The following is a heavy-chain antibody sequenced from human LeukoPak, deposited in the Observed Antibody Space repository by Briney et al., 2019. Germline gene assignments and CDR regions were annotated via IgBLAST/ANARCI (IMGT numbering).Heavy chain of an antibody. V-gene: IGHV1-69*05. J-gene: IGHJ4*02. D-gene: IGHD1-1*01. CDR1: GYTFTSYG. CDR2: IIPIFGTA. CDR3: ARGNLERGYFDY. Sequence: SVKVSCKASGYTFTSYGISWVRQAPGQGLEWMGRIIPIFGTANYAQKFQGRVTITTDESTSTAYMELSSLRSEDTAVYYCARGNLERGYFDYWGQGTLVTVSS.